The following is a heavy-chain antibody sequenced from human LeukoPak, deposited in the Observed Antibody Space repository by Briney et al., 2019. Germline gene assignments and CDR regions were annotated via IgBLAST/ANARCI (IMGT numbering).Heavy chain of an antibody. CDR3: GMGEVTIFGVVHYYYYGMDV. Sequence: SQTLSLTCTVSGGSISSGSYYWSWIRQPAGKGLEWIGRIYTSGSTNYNPSLKSRVTISVDTSKNQFSLKLSSVTAADTAVYYCGMGEVTIFGVVHYYYYGMDVWGQGTTVTVSS. V-gene: IGHV4-61*02. CDR2: IYTSGST. CDR1: GGSISSGSYY. J-gene: IGHJ6*02. D-gene: IGHD3-3*01.